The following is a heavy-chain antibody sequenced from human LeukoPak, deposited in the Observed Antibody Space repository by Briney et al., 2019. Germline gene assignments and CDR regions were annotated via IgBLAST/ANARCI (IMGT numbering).Heavy chain of an antibody. D-gene: IGHD1-26*01. J-gene: IGHJ3*01. V-gene: IGHV3-30*18. CDR1: GFSFSSYG. Sequence: GGSLRLSCAASGFSFSSYGIHWVRQAPGKGLELLTVISYDGNTIYYADSVKGRFTISRDNSKNTLYLQMNSLRIEDKAVYYCAKDLSVVGAHDSFDVWGQGTMVTVSS. CDR2: ISYDGNTI. CDR3: AKDLSVVGAHDSFDV.